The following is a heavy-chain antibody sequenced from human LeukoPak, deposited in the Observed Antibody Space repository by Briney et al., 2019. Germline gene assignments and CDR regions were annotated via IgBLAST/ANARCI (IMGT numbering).Heavy chain of an antibody. J-gene: IGHJ4*02. CDR2: IYYSGST. Sequence: PSETLSLTCTVSSGSISSYYWSWIRQPPGKGLEWIGYIYYSGSTKYNPSLKSRVTISVDTSKNQFSLKLSSVTAADTAVYYCARSGVEETLTGYYLAYYFDYWGQGTLVTVSS. CDR1: SGSISSYY. D-gene: IGHD3-9*01. CDR3: ARSGVEETLTGYYLAYYFDY. V-gene: IGHV4-59*01.